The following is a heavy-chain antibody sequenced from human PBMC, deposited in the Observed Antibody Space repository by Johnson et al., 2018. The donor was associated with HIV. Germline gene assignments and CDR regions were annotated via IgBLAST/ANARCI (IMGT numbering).Heavy chain of an antibody. CDR2: INWNGGST. Sequence: QVQLVESGGGVVQPGRSLRLSCAASGFTFSSYAMHWVRQAPGKGLEWVSGINWNGGSTGYADSVKGRFTISRDNSKNTLYLQMNSLRAEDTAVYFCARAYTYGAFDLWGQGTLVTVSS. J-gene: IGHJ3*01. V-gene: IGHV3-NL1*01. CDR1: GFTFSSYA. D-gene: IGHD3-16*01. CDR3: ARAYTYGAFDL.